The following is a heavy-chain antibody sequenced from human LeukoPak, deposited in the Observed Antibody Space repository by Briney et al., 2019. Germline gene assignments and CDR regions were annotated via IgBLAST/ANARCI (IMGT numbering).Heavy chain of an antibody. CDR3: ASLGYCSGGSCYHGGYYYGMDV. V-gene: IGHV3-9*01. Sequence: GGSLRLSCAASGFTFDDYAMHWVRQAPGKGLEWVSGISWNSGSIGYADSVKGRFTISRDNAKNSLYLQMNSLRAEDTAVYYCASLGYCSGGSCYHGGYYYGMDVWGQGTTVTVSS. CDR1: GFTFDDYA. CDR2: ISWNSGSI. J-gene: IGHJ6*02. D-gene: IGHD2-15*01.